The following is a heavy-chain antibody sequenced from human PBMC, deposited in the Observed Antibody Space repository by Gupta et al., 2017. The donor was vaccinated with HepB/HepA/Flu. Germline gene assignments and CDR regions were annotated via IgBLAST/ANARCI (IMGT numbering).Heavy chain of an antibody. CDR1: GYNFSGYG. D-gene: IGHD4-11*01. V-gene: IGHV1-18*01. J-gene: IGHJ4*02. CDR3: ARDGPDYGNYINFDY. Sequence: QVQLVQSGGEVKKPGASVKVSCKASGYNFSGYGISWIRQAPGQGLEWMAWISAYNGKTNYAQNFQGRVTMTTDTSTSTAYMELRSLRSGDTAIYYCARDGPDYGNYINFDYWGQGTLVTVSS. CDR2: ISAYNGKT.